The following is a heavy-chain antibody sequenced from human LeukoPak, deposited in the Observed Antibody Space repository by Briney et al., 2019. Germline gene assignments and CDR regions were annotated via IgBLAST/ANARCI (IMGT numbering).Heavy chain of an antibody. V-gene: IGHV3-23*01. J-gene: IGHJ4*02. CDR3: AKWGDYDILTGYYDSDY. D-gene: IGHD3-9*01. Sequence: GGSLRLSCAASGFTFISYAMSWVRQAPGKGLEWVSVISGSGGSTHYADSAKGRFTISRDNPKNTLYLQMNSLRAEDTAVYYCAKWGDYDILTGYYDSDYWGQGTLVTVSS. CDR2: ISGSGGST. CDR1: GFTFISYA.